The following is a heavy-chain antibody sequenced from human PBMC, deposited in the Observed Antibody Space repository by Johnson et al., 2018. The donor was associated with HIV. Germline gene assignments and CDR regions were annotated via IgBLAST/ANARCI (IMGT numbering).Heavy chain of an antibody. CDR3: ARAYSYGVFDI. D-gene: IGHD5-18*01. J-gene: IGHJ3*02. CDR1: GFAVSSNY. CDR2: IYSGDSE. Sequence: VQLVESGGGLVQPGGSLRLSCAASGFAVSSNYMSWVRQAPGKGLEWVSVIYSGDSEYYADSVKGRFSISRDNSNNTLYLQMNSLRAEDTAVYYCARAYSYGVFDIWGQGTMVTVS. V-gene: IGHV3-66*01.